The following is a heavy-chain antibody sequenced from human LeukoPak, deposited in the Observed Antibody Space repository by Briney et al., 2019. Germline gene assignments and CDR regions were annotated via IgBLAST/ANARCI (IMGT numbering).Heavy chain of an antibody. CDR1: GFTFTSYD. CDR3: ARGHSITIFGVVITYYFDY. V-gene: IGHV1-8*01. J-gene: IGHJ4*02. CDR2: MNPNSGNT. D-gene: IGHD3-3*01. Sequence: GASVKVSCKASGFTFTSYDINWVRQATGQGLEWMGWMNPNSGNTGYAQKFQGRVTMTRNTSISTAYMELSSLRSEDTAVYYCARGHSITIFGVVITYYFDYWGQGTLVTVSS.